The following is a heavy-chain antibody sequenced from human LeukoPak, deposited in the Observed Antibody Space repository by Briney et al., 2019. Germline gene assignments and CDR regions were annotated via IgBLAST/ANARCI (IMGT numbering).Heavy chain of an antibody. Sequence: ASVKVSCKASGYTFTGYYMHWVRQAPGQGLEWMGWINPNSGGTNYAQKFQGRVTMTRDTSISTAYMELSRLRSDDTAVYYCARSNLVGATKTPFDYWGQETLVTVSS. CDR3: ARSNLVGATKTPFDY. J-gene: IGHJ4*02. V-gene: IGHV1-2*02. D-gene: IGHD1-26*01. CDR2: INPNSGGT. CDR1: GYTFTGYY.